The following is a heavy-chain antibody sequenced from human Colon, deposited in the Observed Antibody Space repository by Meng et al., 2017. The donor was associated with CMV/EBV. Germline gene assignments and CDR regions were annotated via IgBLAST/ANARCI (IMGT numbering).Heavy chain of an antibody. J-gene: IGHJ5*02. CDR1: GFKFEEFG. CDR2: ISSSSSYI. D-gene: IGHD3-10*01. V-gene: IGHV3-21*01. Sequence: GGSLRLSCAASGFKFEEFGINWVRQVPGKGLEWVSSISSSSSYIYYADSVKGRFTISRDNAKNSLYLQMTSLRAEDTAVYYCARDSQEFTITNWLDPWGQGTLVTVSS. CDR3: ARDSQEFTITNWLDP.